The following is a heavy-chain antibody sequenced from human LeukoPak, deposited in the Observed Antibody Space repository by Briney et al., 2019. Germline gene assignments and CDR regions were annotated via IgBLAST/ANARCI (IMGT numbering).Heavy chain of an antibody. J-gene: IGHJ3*02. V-gene: IGHV4-4*07. D-gene: IGHD3-22*01. CDR1: GGSISSYY. CDR3: ARAPQVYYDSSADAFDI. CDR2: IYTSGST. Sequence: SETLSLTCTVSGGSISSYYWSWIRQPAGKGPEWIGRIYTSGSTNYNPSLKSRVTMSVDTSKNQFPLKLSSVTAADTAVFYCARAPQVYYDSSADAFDIWGQGTMVTVSS.